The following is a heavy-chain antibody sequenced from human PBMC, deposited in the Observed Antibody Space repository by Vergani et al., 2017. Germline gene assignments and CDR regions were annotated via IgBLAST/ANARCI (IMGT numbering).Heavy chain of an antibody. CDR3: ARDTYDFWSGTSGPNWFDP. V-gene: IGHV3-48*01. D-gene: IGHD3-3*01. Sequence: EVQLVESGGGLVQPGGSLRLSCAASGFTFSSYSMNWFRQAPGKGLEWVSYISSSSSTIYYADSVKGRFTISRDNAKNSLYLQMNSLRAEDTAVYYCARDTYDFWSGTSGPNWFDPWGQGTLVTVSS. J-gene: IGHJ5*02. CDR1: GFTFSSYS. CDR2: ISSSSSTI.